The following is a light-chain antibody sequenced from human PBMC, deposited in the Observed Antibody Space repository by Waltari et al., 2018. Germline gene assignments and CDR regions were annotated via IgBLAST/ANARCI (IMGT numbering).Light chain of an antibody. CDR2: DVS. CDR3: SSYGGSNNFVL. J-gene: IGLJ3*02. CDR1: SSDLGSYKY. V-gene: IGLV2-8*01. Sequence: QSALTQPPSASGSPGQSVTISCTGTSSDLGSYKYVSWYQQHPGKAPKLIIYDVSKRPSGFSDLFSGSKSGSTASLTVSGLQAEDGADDYCSSYGGSNNFVLFGGGTKLTVL.